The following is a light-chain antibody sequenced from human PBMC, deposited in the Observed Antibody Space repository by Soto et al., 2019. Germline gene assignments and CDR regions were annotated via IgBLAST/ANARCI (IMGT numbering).Light chain of an antibody. CDR3: QSYDSSQL. CDR2: GNS. CDR1: SSNIGAGYD. V-gene: IGLV1-40*01. J-gene: IGLJ2*01. Sequence: QSVLTQPPSVSGAPGQRVTISCTGSSSNIGAGYDVHWYQQLPGTAPKLLIYGNSNRPSGVPDRFSGSKSGTSASLAITGLQAEDEADYYCQSYDSSQLFGGGTKVTVL.